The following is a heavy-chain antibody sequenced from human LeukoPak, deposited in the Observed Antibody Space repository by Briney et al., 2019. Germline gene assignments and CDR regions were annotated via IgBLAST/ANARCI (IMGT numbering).Heavy chain of an antibody. CDR1: GGSISSGGYS. D-gene: IGHD6-19*01. V-gene: IGHV4-30-2*01. CDR2: IYHSGST. CDR3: ARDLKRGVAVAGDFDY. Sequence: SETLSLTCAVSGGSISSGGYSWSWIRQPPGKGLEWIGYIYHSGSTNYNPSLKSRVTMSVDTSKNQFSLKLSSVTAADTAVYYCARDLKRGVAVAGDFDYWGQGTLVTVSS. J-gene: IGHJ4*02.